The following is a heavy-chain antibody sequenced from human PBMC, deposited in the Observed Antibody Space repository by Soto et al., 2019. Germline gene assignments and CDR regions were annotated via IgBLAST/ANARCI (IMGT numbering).Heavy chain of an antibody. J-gene: IGHJ6*03. CDR3: AKDGYCSSTSCYSGEVNYYYMDV. CDR1: GFTFSSYG. Sequence: GSLRLSCAASGFTFSSYGMHWVRQAPGKGLEWVAVISYDGSNKYYADSVKGRFTISRDNSKNTLYLQMNSLRAEDTAVYYCAKDGYCSSTSCYSGEVNYYYMDVWGKGTTVTVSS. CDR2: ISYDGSNK. V-gene: IGHV3-30*18. D-gene: IGHD2-2*03.